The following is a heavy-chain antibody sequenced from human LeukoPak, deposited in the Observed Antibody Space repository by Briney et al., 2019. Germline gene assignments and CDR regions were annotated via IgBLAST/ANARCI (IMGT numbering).Heavy chain of an antibody. CDR1: GYTFISYG. Sequence: ASVKVSCKASGYTFISYGISWVRQAPGQGLEWMGWISAYNGNTNYAQKLQGRVTMTTDTSTSTAYMEMRSLRSEDTAVYYCARYQFYCSGGSCSRSPFDYWGQGTLGTVS. J-gene: IGHJ4*02. CDR3: ARYQFYCSGGSCSRSPFDY. CDR2: ISAYNGNT. D-gene: IGHD2-15*01. V-gene: IGHV1-18*01.